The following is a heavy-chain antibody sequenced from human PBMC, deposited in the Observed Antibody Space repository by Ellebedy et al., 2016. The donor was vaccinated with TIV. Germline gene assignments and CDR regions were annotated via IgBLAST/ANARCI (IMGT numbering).Heavy chain of an antibody. CDR2: ISGSGSTI. CDR1: GFTFSSYA. J-gene: IGHJ4*02. Sequence: GESLKISCAASGFTFSSYAMSWVRQAPGKGLEWVSSISGSGSTIYYADSVKGRFTISRDNAKNSLYLQMNSLRAEDTAVYYCARHVVAATVYFDYWGQGTLVTVSS. V-gene: IGHV3-48*04. D-gene: IGHD2-15*01. CDR3: ARHVVAATVYFDY.